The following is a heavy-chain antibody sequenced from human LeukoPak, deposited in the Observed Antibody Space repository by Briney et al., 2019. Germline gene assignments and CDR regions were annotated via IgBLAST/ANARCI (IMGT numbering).Heavy chain of an antibody. CDR1: GGTFSSYA. Sequence: GASVKVSCKASGGTFSSYAISWVRQAPGQGLEWMGRIIPILGIANYAQKFQGRVTITADKSTSTAYMELSSLRSEDTAVYYCARDSTMVRGVIHSPQRIDPWGQGTLVTVSS. V-gene: IGHV1-69*04. D-gene: IGHD3-10*01. CDR2: IIPILGIA. J-gene: IGHJ5*02. CDR3: ARDSTMVRGVIHSPQRIDP.